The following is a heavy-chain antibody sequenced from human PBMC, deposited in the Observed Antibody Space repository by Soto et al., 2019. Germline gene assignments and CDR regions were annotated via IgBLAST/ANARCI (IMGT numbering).Heavy chain of an antibody. CDR1: GGTFSSYS. V-gene: IGHV1-69*01. J-gene: IGHJ4*01. CDR2: IIPIFGTA. D-gene: IGHD3-10*01. CDR3: AVEDGSSPPFYPIGY. Sequence: QVQLVQSGAEVKKPGSSVKVSCKASGGTFSSYSVSWVRQAPGQGLEWMGGIIPIFGTANYAQKFQGRVTITVDECTSPGQLEVRGLRSGDSVGYYCAVEDGSSPPFYPIGYLGQGTPVTVSS.